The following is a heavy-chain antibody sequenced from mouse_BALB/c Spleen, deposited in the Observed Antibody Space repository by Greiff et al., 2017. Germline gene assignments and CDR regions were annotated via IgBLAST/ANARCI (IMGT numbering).Heavy chain of an antibody. J-gene: IGHJ3*01. D-gene: IGHD1-1*01. Sequence: QVQLKQSGPELVRPGVSVKISCKGSSYTFTDYAMHWVKQSHAKSLEWIGVISTYYGNTNYNQKFKGKATMTVDKSSSTAYMELARLTSEDSAVYYCAREEDYYGSSSGFAYWGQGTLVTVSA. CDR1: SYTFTDYA. CDR2: ISTYYGNT. CDR3: AREEDYYGSSSGFAY. V-gene: IGHV1-67*01.